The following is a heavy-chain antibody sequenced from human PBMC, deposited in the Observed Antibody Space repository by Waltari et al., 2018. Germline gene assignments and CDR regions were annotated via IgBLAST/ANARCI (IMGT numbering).Heavy chain of an antibody. CDR3: ARDLFNVGDYDLGP. CDR1: GFTFSNYW. D-gene: IGHD3-3*01. V-gene: IGHV3-7*04. J-gene: IGHJ5*02. CDR2: IIQDGSAK. Sequence: EVQLVESGGGLVQPGGSLRLSCAASGFTFSNYWMSWVRQAPGKGLEWVANIIQDGSAKYYVDSVRGRFTISRDNAKNSLYLQMNSLRAEDTAVYYCARDLFNVGDYDLGPWGQGNLVTVSS.